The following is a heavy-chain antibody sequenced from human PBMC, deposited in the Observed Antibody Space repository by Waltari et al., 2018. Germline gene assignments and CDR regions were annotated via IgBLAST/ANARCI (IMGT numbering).Heavy chain of an antibody. V-gene: IGHV1-69*08. D-gene: IGHD5-12*01. CDR1: GGHFSSYT. J-gene: IGHJ4*02. CDR3: ARDLVATND. CDR2: IIPSLGIA. Sequence: QVQLVQSGAEVKKPGSSVKVSCKASGGHFSSYTISWVRQAPGQGLEWMGRIIPSLGIANDAQKFQGRVTITADKSTSTAYMELSSLRSEDTAVYYCARDLVATNDWGQGTLVTVSS.